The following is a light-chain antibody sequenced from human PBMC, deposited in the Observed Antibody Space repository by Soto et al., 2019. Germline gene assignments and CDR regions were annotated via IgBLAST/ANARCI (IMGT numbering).Light chain of an antibody. Sequence: DIHMTQSPSSVSASILYRVAITCXASQGISTYLGWYQQKPGKAPKLLIYAASSLQTGVPSRFSGSGSGTDFTLTISSLQPEDFGTYYCQQAISFPITFGQGTRLEIK. CDR3: QQAISFPIT. V-gene: IGKV1-12*01. CDR1: QGISTY. CDR2: AAS. J-gene: IGKJ5*01.